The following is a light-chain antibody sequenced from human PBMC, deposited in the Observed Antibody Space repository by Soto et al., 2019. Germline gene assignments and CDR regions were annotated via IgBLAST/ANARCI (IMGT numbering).Light chain of an antibody. CDR1: QSVSSN. J-gene: IGKJ1*01. Sequence: EIVMTQSPATLSVSPGERATLSCRASQSVSSNLAWYQQKPGQAPRRLIYGASTRATGIPARFSGSVSGTEFTLTISSLQSEDCAVYYCQQDNNWPPWTFGQGTKVEIK. CDR3: QQDNNWPPWT. CDR2: GAS. V-gene: IGKV3-15*01.